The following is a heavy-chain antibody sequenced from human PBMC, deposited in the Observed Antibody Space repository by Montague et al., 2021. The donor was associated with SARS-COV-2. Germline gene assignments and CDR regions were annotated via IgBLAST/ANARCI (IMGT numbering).Heavy chain of an antibody. D-gene: IGHD2-2*01. Sequence: SETLSLTCAVSGGSINDNSYFWGWIRQPPGKGLEWIATIYYSGDTYYNSSLRSRVTMAVDTTRSHFSLKLSSASAADTAVYYFARYHCSITDCLPFDYWGQGIVVTVSS. CDR1: GGSINDNSYF. CDR2: IYYSGDT. V-gene: IGHV4-39*02. J-gene: IGHJ4*02. CDR3: ARYHCSITDCLPFDY.